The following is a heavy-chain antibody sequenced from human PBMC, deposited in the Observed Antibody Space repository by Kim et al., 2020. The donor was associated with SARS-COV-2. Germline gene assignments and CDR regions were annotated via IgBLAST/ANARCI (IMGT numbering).Heavy chain of an antibody. CDR1: GGSISSGGYY. CDR2: IYYSGST. V-gene: IGHV4-31*03. D-gene: IGHD6-6*01. J-gene: IGHJ6*02. CDR3: ARDSRARPPGYYYGMDV. Sequence: TLSLTCTVSGGSISSGGYYWSWIRQHPGKGLEWIGYIYYSGSTYYNPSLKSRVTISVDTSKNQFSLKLSSVTAADTAVYYCARDSRARPPGYYYGMDVWGQGTTVTVSS.